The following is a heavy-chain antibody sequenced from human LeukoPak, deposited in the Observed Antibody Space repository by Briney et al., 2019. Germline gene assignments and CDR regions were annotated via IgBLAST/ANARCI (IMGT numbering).Heavy chain of an antibody. V-gene: IGHV1-46*01. CDR1: GYTFTSYY. J-gene: IGHJ4*02. D-gene: IGHD2-15*01. CDR3: ATYCSGGSCYPGAWDY. Sequence: ASVKVSCKASGYTFTSYYMRWVRQAPGQGLEWMGIINPSGGSTSYAQEFQGRVTMTRDTSTSTVYMELSSLRSEDTAVYYCATYCSGGSCYPGAWDYWGQGTLVTVSS. CDR2: INPSGGST.